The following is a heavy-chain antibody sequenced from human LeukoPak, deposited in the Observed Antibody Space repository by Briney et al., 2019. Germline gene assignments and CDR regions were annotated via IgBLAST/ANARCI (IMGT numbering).Heavy chain of an antibody. CDR3: ARDPKGGFSYGWGAFGI. J-gene: IGHJ3*02. Sequence: PGGSLRLSCAASGFTFSSYAMHWVRQAPGKGLEWVAVISYDGSNKYYADSVKGRFTISRDNSKNTLYLQMNSLRAEDTAVYYCARDPKGGFSYGWGAFGIWGQGTMVTVSS. V-gene: IGHV3-30-3*01. CDR2: ISYDGSNK. CDR1: GFTFSSYA. D-gene: IGHD5-18*01.